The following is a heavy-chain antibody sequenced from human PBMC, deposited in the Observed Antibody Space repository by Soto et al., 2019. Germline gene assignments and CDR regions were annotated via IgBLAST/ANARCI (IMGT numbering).Heavy chain of an antibody. CDR2: IYYSGRT. J-gene: IGHJ3*02. D-gene: IGHD3-22*01. V-gene: IGHV4-31*03. CDR1: GGSISSGGYY. CDR3: ARDPTGYSSGYNDVEWAFDI. Sequence: QVQLQESGPGLVKPSQTLSLTCTVSGGSISSGGYYWSWIRQHPGKGLEWIGYIYYSGRTYYNPSLKSRVTISVDTSKNQFSLKLSSVTAADTAVYYCARDPTGYSSGYNDVEWAFDIWGQGTMVTVSS.